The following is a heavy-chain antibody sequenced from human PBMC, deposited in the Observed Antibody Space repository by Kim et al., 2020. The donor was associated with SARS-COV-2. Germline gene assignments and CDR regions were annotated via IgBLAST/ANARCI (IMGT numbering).Heavy chain of an antibody. Sequence: SETLSLTCTVSGGSISSSSYYWGWIRQPPGKGLEWIGSIYYSGSTYYNPSLKSRVTISVDTSKNQFSLKLSSVTAADTAVYYCARQSGYKPHYFDYCGQG. CDR3: ARQSGYKPHYFDY. D-gene: IGHD5-12*01. CDR1: GGSISSSSYY. J-gene: IGHJ4*02. V-gene: IGHV4-39*01. CDR2: IYYSGST.